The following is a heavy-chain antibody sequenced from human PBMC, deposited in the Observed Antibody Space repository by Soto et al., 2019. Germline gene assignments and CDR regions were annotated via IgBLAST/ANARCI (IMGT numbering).Heavy chain of an antibody. CDR3: ARARGERAQLWFGEDVDY. D-gene: IGHD3-10*01. CDR1: GGSISSYY. J-gene: IGHJ4*02. V-gene: IGHV4-59*01. CDR2: IYYSGST. Sequence: SETLSLTCTVSGGSISSYYWSWIRRPPGKGLEWIGYIYYSGSTNYNPSLKSRVTISVDTSKNQFSLKLSSVTAADTAVYYCARARGERAQLWFGEDVDYWGQGTLVTVSS.